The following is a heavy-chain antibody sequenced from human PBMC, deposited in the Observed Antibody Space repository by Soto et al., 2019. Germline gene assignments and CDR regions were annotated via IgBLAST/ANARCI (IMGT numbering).Heavy chain of an antibody. Sequence: EVQLVESGGGLVQPGGSLRLSCAASGFTFSSYSMNWVRQAPGKGLEWVSYISSSSSTIYYADSVKGRFTISRDNAKNSLDLQMNSLRAEDTAVYYCARGRDIVVVVAATIDYWGQGTLVTVSS. J-gene: IGHJ4*02. V-gene: IGHV3-48*01. CDR1: GFTFSSYS. D-gene: IGHD2-15*01. CDR3: ARGRDIVVVVAATIDY. CDR2: ISSSSSTI.